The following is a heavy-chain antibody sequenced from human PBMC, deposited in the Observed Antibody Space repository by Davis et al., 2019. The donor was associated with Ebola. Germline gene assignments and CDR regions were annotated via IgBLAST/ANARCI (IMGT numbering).Heavy chain of an antibody. Sequence: SETLSLTCTVSGGSISSGGYYWSWVRQPPGKGLEWIGEIYHSGSTNYNPSLKSRVTISVDKSKNQFSLKLSSVTAADTAVYYCARGRTYYYDSSGYYLVNWFDPWGQGTLVTVSS. D-gene: IGHD3-22*01. J-gene: IGHJ5*02. V-gene: IGHV4-39*07. CDR1: GGSISSGGYY. CDR2: IYHSGST. CDR3: ARGRTYYYDSSGYYLVNWFDP.